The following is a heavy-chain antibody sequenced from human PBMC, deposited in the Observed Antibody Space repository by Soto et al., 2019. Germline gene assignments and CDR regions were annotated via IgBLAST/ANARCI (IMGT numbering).Heavy chain of an antibody. CDR3: AKGLVGAYFDY. CDR1: GFTYSNYA. V-gene: IGHV3-64D*06. D-gene: IGHD1-26*01. CDR2: ITSDGDST. J-gene: IGHJ4*02. Sequence: GGSLRRPCSVSGFTYSNYAMHWVRQAPGKGLEYVSGITSDGDSTWHADSVKDRFTISRDNSKNTLFLQMSSLRAEDTAVYYCAKGLVGAYFDYWGQGTLVTVSS.